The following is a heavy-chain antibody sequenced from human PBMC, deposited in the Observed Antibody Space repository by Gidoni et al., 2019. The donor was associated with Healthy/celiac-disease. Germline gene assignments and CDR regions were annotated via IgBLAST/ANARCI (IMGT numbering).Heavy chain of an antibody. V-gene: IGHV3-23*01. Sequence: EVPLLESGGGLVQPGGSLRLSCAASGFTFSSYALSWVRKAPGKGREWVAAISVSCGSTDYADSVKGRFTISRDNSKNTLYLQMNSLRAEDTAVYYCAKDQDYYGSGILGYYYYYMDVWGKGTTVTVSS. J-gene: IGHJ6*03. CDR3: AKDQDYYGSGILGYYYYYMDV. CDR1: GFTFSSYA. D-gene: IGHD3-10*01. CDR2: ISVSCGST.